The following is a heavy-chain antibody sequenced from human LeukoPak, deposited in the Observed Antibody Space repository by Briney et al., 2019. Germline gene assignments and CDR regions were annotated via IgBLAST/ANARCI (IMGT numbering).Heavy chain of an antibody. CDR1: GFTFSTYG. J-gene: IGHJ4*02. V-gene: IGHV3-48*04. CDR3: TKSRISGQADH. D-gene: IGHD2/OR15-2a*01. Sequence: PGGSLRLSCAASGFTFSTYGMTWVRQAPGKGLEWISYISSSSDSIKYADSVKGRFTSSRDNAKNSLYLQMNSLRAEDTAVYYCTKSRISGQADHWGQGTPVTVSS. CDR2: ISSSSDSI.